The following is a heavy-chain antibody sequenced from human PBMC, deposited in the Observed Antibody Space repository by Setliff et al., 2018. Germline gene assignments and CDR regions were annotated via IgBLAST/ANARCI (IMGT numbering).Heavy chain of an antibody. CDR2: IYYRGDT. J-gene: IGHJ4*02. V-gene: IGHV4-39*01. Sequence: SETLSLTCTVSGGSISSGVYYWAWIRQPPGKGLEWIGRIYYRGDTYYNASLKSRLTLSVDTSKNQVSLNLRSVTAADTAVYYRARTGTYRYFDYWGQGILVTVSS. CDR1: GGSISSGVYY. D-gene: IGHD1-1*01. CDR3: ARTGTYRYFDY.